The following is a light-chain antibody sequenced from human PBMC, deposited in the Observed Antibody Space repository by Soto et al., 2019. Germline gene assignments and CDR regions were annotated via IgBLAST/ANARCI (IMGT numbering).Light chain of an antibody. V-gene: IGLV2-14*03. CDR1: SSDVGGYNY. CDR2: DVS. Sequence: QSVLTQPASVSGSPGQSITISCTGTSSDVGGYNYVSWYQQHPGKAPKLMIYDVSNRPSGVSNRFSGSKSGNTASLTISGLQAEDEAAYYCSSYTSSSLYVFGTGIKLTVL. J-gene: IGLJ1*01. CDR3: SSYTSSSLYV.